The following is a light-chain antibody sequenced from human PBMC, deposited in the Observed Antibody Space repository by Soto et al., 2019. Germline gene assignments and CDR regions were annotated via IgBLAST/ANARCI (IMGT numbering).Light chain of an antibody. J-gene: IGLJ1*01. CDR2: DVN. CDR1: DSNIGFYNF. V-gene: IGLV2-11*01. CDR3: CSYAGTYTYV. Sequence: QSVLTQPRSVSGSPGQSVTISCTGTDSNIGFYNFVSWYQQHPDKAPHLVIYDVNTRPSGVPDRFSGSKSGNTASLTISGLQADDEADYYCCSYAGTYTYVFGIGTKATVL.